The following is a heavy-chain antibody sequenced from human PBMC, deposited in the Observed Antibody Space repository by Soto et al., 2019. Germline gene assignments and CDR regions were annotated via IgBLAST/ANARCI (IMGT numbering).Heavy chain of an antibody. V-gene: IGHV3-30-3*01. Sequence: PGGSLRLSYAASGFTFSSYAMHWVRQAPGKGLEWVAVISYDGSNKYYADSVKGRFTISRDNSKNTLYLQMNSLRAEDTAVYYCAREMTTVHHYYYYYYGMDVWGQGTTVTVSS. D-gene: IGHD4-4*01. CDR1: GFTFSSYA. J-gene: IGHJ6*02. CDR2: ISYDGSNK. CDR3: AREMTTVHHYYYYYYGMDV.